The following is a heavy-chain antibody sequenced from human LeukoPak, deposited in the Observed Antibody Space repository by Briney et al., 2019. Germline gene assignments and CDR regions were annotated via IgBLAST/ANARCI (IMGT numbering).Heavy chain of an antibody. Sequence: GGSLRLSCAASGFTFSDYYMSWVRQAPGKGLEWVSVIYSGGSTYYADSVKGRFTISRDNSKNTLYLQMNSLRAEDTAVYYCAREERYYYDSSGYYYDYWGQGTLVTVSS. J-gene: IGHJ4*02. D-gene: IGHD3-22*01. CDR1: GFTFSDYY. V-gene: IGHV3-66*01. CDR3: AREERYYYDSSGYYYDY. CDR2: IYSGGST.